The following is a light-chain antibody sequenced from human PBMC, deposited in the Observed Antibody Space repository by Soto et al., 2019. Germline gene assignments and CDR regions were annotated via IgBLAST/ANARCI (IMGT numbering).Light chain of an antibody. Sequence: QSVLTQPPSVSGAPGQRVTISCTGSSSNIGAGYDVHWYQQLPGTAPKLLIYGNSNRPSGVPDRFSGSKSGTSASLAITGLQAEDEADYYCQSYDSSLSPVVSGGGTKLTVL. CDR1: SSNIGAGYD. V-gene: IGLV1-40*01. CDR3: QSYDSSLSPVV. J-gene: IGLJ2*01. CDR2: GNS.